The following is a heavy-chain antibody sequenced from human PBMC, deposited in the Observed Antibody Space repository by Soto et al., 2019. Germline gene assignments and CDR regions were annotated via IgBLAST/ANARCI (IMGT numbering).Heavy chain of an antibody. CDR2: ISGSGGST. J-gene: IGHJ6*02. Sequence: SGGSLRLSCAASGFTFSSYAMSWVRQAPGKGLEWVSAISGSGGSTYYADSVKGRFTISRDNSKNTLYLQMNSLRAEDTAVYYCAKDSFGHCGGDCYVPPDYYYGMDVWGQGTTVTVSS. CDR1: GFTFSSYA. V-gene: IGHV3-23*01. CDR3: AKDSFGHCGGDCYVPPDYYYGMDV. D-gene: IGHD2-21*02.